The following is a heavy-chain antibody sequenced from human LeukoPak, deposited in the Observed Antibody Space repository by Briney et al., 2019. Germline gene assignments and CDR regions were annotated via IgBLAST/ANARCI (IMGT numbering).Heavy chain of an antibody. CDR2: ISGSGGST. Sequence: GGSLRLSCAASGFTFSSYGMSWVRQAPGKGLEWVSAISGSGGSTYYADSVKGRFTISRDNSKNTLYLQMNSLRAEDTAVYYCVRGAYSSSWLNFDYWGQGTLVTVSS. J-gene: IGHJ4*02. V-gene: IGHV3-23*01. CDR1: GFTFSSYG. D-gene: IGHD6-13*01. CDR3: VRGAYSSSWLNFDY.